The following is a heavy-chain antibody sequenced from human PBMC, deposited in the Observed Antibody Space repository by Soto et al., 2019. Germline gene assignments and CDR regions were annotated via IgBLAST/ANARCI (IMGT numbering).Heavy chain of an antibody. J-gene: IGHJ4*02. Sequence: PSETLSLTCTVSGGSISSYYWSWIRQPPGKGLEWIGYIYYGGSTNYNPSLKSRVTISVDTSKNQFSLKLSSVTAADTAVYYCARVVPYYYDSSGYYFDYWGQGTLVTVSS. CDR1: GGSISSYY. D-gene: IGHD3-22*01. CDR3: ARVVPYYYDSSGYYFDY. CDR2: IYYGGST. V-gene: IGHV4-59*01.